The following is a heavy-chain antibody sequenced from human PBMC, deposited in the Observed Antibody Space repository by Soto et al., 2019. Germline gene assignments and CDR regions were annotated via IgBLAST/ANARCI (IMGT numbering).Heavy chain of an antibody. V-gene: IGHV3-23*01. CDR1: GFTFSSYA. D-gene: IGHD6-6*01. Sequence: GGSLRLSCAASGFTFSSYAMSWVRQAPGKGLEWVSAISGSGGSTYYADSVKGRFTISRDNSKNTLYLQMNSLRAEDTAVYYCAKVSRHSPFSIAPLDYWGQGTLVTVSS. CDR3: AKVSRHSPFSIAPLDY. J-gene: IGHJ4*02. CDR2: ISGSGGST.